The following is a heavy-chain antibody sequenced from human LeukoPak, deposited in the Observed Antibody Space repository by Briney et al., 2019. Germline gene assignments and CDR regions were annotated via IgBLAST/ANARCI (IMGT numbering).Heavy chain of an antibody. V-gene: IGHV5-51*01. CDR3: ARRGDLWFGEFRDTGMDV. J-gene: IGHJ6*02. CDR1: GYNFPIYW. CDR2: IYPGDSDT. Sequence: GESLKISCQGSGYNFPIYWIGWVRQMPGQGLEWMGIIYPGDSDTRYSPSFQGQVTISADKSISTAYLQWSSLKASDTAMYYCARRGDLWFGEFRDTGMDVWGQGTAVTVSS. D-gene: IGHD3-10*01.